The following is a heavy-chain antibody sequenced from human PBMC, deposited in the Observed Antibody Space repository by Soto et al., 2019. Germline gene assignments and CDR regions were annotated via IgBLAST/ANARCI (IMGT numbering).Heavy chain of an antibody. CDR3: ARDGAVAGNINFDY. CDR1: GYTFTNYA. CDR2: INTGNGKT. Sequence: QVQLVQSGAEVKKPGASVKVSCKASGYTFTNYAIHWVRQGPGQRLEWMGWINTGNGKTKYSQKFQGRVTISRDTSASTAYMELSGLRSEDTAVYYCARDGAVAGNINFDYWGQGTLVTVSS. J-gene: IGHJ4*02. V-gene: IGHV1-3*04. D-gene: IGHD6-19*01.